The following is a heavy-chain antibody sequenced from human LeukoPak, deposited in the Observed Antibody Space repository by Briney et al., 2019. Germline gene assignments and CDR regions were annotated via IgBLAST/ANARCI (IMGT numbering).Heavy chain of an antibody. CDR1: GFTSSTYP. D-gene: IGHD5-24*01. CDR2: IGRSGGSI. Sequence: GGSLRLSCAASGFTSSTYPMRWVRQAPGKGPEWVSRIGRSGGSIYYADSVKGRFTISRDNSKNTLYLQMNSLRAEDTAVYYCAKGARQRFGGWFDPWGQGTLVIVSS. J-gene: IGHJ5*02. V-gene: IGHV3-23*01. CDR3: AKGARQRFGGWFDP.